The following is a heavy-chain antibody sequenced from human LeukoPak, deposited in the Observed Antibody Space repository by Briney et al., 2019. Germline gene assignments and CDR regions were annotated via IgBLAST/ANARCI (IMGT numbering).Heavy chain of an antibody. CDR3: ARRWYFDY. J-gene: IGHJ4*02. CDR2: IYHSGST. Sequence: SETLSLTCTVSGYSISSGYYWGWIRQPPGKGLEWIGSIYHSGSTYYNPSLKSRVTISVDTSTNQFSLKLSSVTAADTAVYYCARRWYFDYWGQGTLVTVSS. V-gene: IGHV4-38-2*02. D-gene: IGHD2-15*01. CDR1: GYSISSGYY.